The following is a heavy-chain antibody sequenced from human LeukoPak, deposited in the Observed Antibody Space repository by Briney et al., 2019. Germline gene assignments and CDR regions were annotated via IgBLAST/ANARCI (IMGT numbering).Heavy chain of an antibody. CDR1: DGSISSGGYY. Sequence: PSQTLSLTCTVSDGSISSGGYYWTWIRQPPGKGLEWIGYIYYNGATYYNPSLRSRVTISVDSSKSHFFLRLNSVTAADTAMYYCARPRAGGPVDYWGQGTLVTVSS. CDR3: ARPRAGGPVDY. CDR2: IYYNGAT. V-gene: IGHV4-30-2*01. J-gene: IGHJ4*02. D-gene: IGHD3-16*01.